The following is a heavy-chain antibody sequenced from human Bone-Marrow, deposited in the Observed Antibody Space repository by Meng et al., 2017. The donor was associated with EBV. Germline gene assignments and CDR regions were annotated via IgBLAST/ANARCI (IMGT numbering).Heavy chain of an antibody. V-gene: IGHV4-34*01. CDR2: INHSGST. J-gene: IGHJ5*02. CDR1: GGSFSGYY. D-gene: IGHD4-23*01. Sequence: VHLQQWGAGLLQPSETLSLTCAVYGGSFSGYYWSWIRQPPGKGLEWIGEINHSGSTNYNPSLKSRVTISVDTSKNQFSLKLSSVTAADTAVYYCARGKRWVRNWFDPWGQGTLVTVSS. CDR3: ARGKRWVRNWFDP.